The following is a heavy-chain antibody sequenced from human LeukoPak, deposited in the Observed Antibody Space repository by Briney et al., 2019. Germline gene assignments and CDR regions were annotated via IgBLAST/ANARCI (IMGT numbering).Heavy chain of an antibody. J-gene: IGHJ4*02. D-gene: IGHD3-22*01. Sequence: SETLSLTCNVSGDSISSSNYCWGWLRPPPGKGLEWIGSFYFSGSTYSIPSLKSRVTISVATSKNPFSLKLSSVPAADTAVYYCARGGEVVVVPAAIGGHYYDSSGYYYGYWGQGTLVTVSS. V-gene: IGHV4-39*07. CDR1: GDSISSSNYC. CDR2: FYFSGST. CDR3: ARGGEVVVVPAAIGGHYYDSSGYYYGY.